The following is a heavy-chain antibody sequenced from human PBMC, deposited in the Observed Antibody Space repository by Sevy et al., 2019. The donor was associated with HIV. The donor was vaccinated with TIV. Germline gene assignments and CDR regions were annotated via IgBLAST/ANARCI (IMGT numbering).Heavy chain of an antibody. J-gene: IGHJ4*02. D-gene: IGHD5-12*01. V-gene: IGHV4-39*01. CDR3: ARRYRGYEH. CDR1: GGSISSGSYF. CDR2: MYYSGNT. Sequence: SETLSLTCTVSGGSISSGSYFWGWIRQPPGKGLEWIGSMYYSGNTYYNPSLKSRVTISVNTSKNQFSLTLTSVTAADTAVYFCARRYRGYEHWGQGILVTVSS.